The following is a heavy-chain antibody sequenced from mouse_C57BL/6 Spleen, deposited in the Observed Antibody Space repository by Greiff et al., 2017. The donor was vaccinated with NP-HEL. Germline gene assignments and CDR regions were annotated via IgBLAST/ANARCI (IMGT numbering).Heavy chain of an antibody. CDR1: GYAFSSYW. D-gene: IGHD4-1*01. V-gene: IGHV1-80*01. CDR3: ARSGTGYFDV. J-gene: IGHJ1*03. CDR2: IYPGDGDT. Sequence: QVQLQQSGAELVKPGASVKISCKASGYAFSSYWMTWVKQRPGKGLVWIGQIYPGDGDTNYNGKFKGKATLTADKSSSTAYMQLSSLTSEDSAVYFCARSGTGYFDVWGTGTTVTVSS.